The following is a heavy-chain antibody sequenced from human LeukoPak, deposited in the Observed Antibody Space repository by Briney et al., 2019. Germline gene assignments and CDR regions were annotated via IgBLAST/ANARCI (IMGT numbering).Heavy chain of an antibody. CDR2: ISSSRSYI. Sequence: GGSLRLSCAASGFTFSSYSMNWVRQAPGKGLEWVSSISSSRSYIYYADSVKGRFTISRDNAKNSLYLQMNSLRAEDTAVYYCARELSGTTFFDYYYYYMDVWGKGTTVTVSS. V-gene: IGHV3-21*01. D-gene: IGHD1-7*01. CDR1: GFTFSSYS. J-gene: IGHJ6*03. CDR3: ARELSGTTFFDYYYYYMDV.